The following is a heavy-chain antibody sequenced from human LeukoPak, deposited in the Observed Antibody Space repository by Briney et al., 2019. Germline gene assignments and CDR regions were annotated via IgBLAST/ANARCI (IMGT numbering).Heavy chain of an antibody. CDR1: GFTFSSYS. Sequence: GGSLRLSCAVSGFTFSSYSMNWVRQAPGKGLEWVSSISSSSSYIYYADSVKGRFTISRDNAKNSLYLQMNSLRAEDTAVYYCARAVVAATLWYFDLWGRGTLVTVSS. D-gene: IGHD2-15*01. CDR2: ISSSSSYI. CDR3: ARAVVAATLWYFDL. J-gene: IGHJ2*01. V-gene: IGHV3-21*01.